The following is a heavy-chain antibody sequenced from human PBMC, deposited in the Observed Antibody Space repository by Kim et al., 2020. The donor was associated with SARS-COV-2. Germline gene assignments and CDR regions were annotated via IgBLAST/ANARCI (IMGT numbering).Heavy chain of an antibody. CDR2: MTGSGSGI. V-gene: IGHV3-23*01. CDR1: GFTFSTHG. D-gene: IGHD3-16*01. J-gene: IGHJ5*02. Sequence: GGSLRLSCAASGFTFSTHGMNWVRQAPGKGLEWFSGMTGSGSGIFYADSVKGRFTISRDNSKNTVYLQMNSLRAEDTALYYCAKDKSAISFDTWGQGTLVTVSS. CDR3: AKDKSAISFDT.